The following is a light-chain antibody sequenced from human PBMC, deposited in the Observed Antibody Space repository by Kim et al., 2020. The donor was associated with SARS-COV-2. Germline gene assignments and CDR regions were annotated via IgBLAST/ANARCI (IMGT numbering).Light chain of an antibody. CDR1: KLGDKY. J-gene: IGLJ1*01. CDR3: QAWDSSTALYV. V-gene: IGLV3-1*01. Sequence: PGQTASITCSGDKLGDKYDCWYQKEPGQSPVLVIYQDSKRPSGIHERFSGCNSGNTATLTISGTQAMDEADYCCQAWDSSTALYVFGTGTKVTVL. CDR2: QDS.